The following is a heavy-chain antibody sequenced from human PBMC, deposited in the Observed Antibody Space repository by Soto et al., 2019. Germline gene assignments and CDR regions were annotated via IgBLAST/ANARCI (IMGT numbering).Heavy chain of an antibody. CDR1: GYTFTSYG. J-gene: IGHJ5*02. CDR2: VSAYNGNT. CDR3: ARAFKVVVVAATYNWFDP. D-gene: IGHD2-15*01. Sequence: ASVKVSCKASGYTFTSYGISWVRQAPGQGLEWMGWVSAYNGNTNYAQKLQGRVTMTTDTSTSTAYMELRSLRSDDTAVYYCARAFKVVVVAATYNWFDPWGQGTLVTVSS. V-gene: IGHV1-18*01.